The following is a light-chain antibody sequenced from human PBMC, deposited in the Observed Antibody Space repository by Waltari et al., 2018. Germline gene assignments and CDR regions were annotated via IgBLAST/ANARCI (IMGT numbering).Light chain of an antibody. CDR3: QQRSDWPWT. CDR1: QSVSSY. J-gene: IGKJ1*01. CDR2: DAS. V-gene: IGKV3-11*01. Sequence: EIVLTQSPATLSLSPGERANLSCRASQSVSSYLAWYQQKPGQPPRLLIYDASNRATGIPARFSGSGSGTDFTLTISSLEPEDFAVYYCQQRSDWPWTFGQGTKVEIK.